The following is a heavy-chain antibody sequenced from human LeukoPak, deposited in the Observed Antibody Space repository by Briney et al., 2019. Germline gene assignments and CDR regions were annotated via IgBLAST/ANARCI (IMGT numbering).Heavy chain of an antibody. Sequence: GGSLRLSCAASGFTFSSYSMNWVRQAPGKGLEWVSSISSSSSYIYYADSVKGRFTISRDNAKNSLYLQMNSLRAEDTAVYYCARDRGAYGGTPWDYYYYYGMDVWGQGTTVTVSS. CDR1: GFTFSSYS. CDR3: ARDRGAYGGTPWDYYYYYGMDV. J-gene: IGHJ6*02. CDR2: ISSSSSYI. D-gene: IGHD4-23*01. V-gene: IGHV3-21*01.